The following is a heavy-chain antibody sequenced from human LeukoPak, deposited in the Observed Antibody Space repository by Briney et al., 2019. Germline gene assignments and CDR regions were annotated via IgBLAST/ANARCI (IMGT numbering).Heavy chain of an antibody. Sequence: ASVKVSCKASGYTFTSYGISWVRQAPGQGLEWMGWISAYNGNTNYAQKLQGRVTMTTDTSTSTAHMELRSLRSDDTAVYYCARERTVVVAATPLDYWGQGTLVTVSS. CDR1: GYTFTSYG. CDR3: ARERTVVVAATPLDY. D-gene: IGHD2-15*01. CDR2: ISAYNGNT. J-gene: IGHJ4*02. V-gene: IGHV1-18*01.